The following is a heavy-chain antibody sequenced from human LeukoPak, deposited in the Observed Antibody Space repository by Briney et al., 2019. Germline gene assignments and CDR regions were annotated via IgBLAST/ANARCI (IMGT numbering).Heavy chain of an antibody. J-gene: IGHJ4*02. CDR1: GGTFSSYA. Sequence: GSSVKVSCKASGGTFSSYAISWVRQAPGQGLEWMGRIIPILGIANYAQKFQGRVTITADKSTSTAYMELSSLRSEDTAVYYCASCYGGNSGFDYWGQGTLVTVSS. D-gene: IGHD4-23*01. V-gene: IGHV1-69*04. CDR2: IIPILGIA. CDR3: ASCYGGNSGFDY.